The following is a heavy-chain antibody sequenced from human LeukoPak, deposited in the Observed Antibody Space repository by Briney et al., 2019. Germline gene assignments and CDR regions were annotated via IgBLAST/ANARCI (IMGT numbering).Heavy chain of an antibody. J-gene: IGHJ4*02. CDR3: ARGGSIAARPIDY. CDR1: GFTFSSYA. Sequence: GGSLRLSCAASGFTFSSYAMHWVRQAPGKGLEYVSAISSNGGSTYYANSVKGRFTISRGNSKNTLFLQMGSLRAEDMAVYYCARGGSIAARPIDYWGQGTLVTVSS. CDR2: ISSNGGST. D-gene: IGHD6-6*01. V-gene: IGHV3-64*01.